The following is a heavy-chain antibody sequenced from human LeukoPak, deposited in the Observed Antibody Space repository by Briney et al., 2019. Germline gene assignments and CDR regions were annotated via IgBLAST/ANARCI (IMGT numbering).Heavy chain of an antibody. J-gene: IGHJ6*02. CDR1: GFTFSSYS. CDR3: ARDYRYYYAHYYYYGMDV. V-gene: IGHV3-21*01. Sequence: GGSLRLSCAASGFTFSSYSMNWVRQAPGKGLEWVSSISSSSSYIYYADSVKGRFTISRDNAKNSLYLQMNGLRAEDTAVYYCARDYRYYYAHYYYYGMDVWGQGTTVTVSS. CDR2: ISSSSSYI. D-gene: IGHD3-10*01.